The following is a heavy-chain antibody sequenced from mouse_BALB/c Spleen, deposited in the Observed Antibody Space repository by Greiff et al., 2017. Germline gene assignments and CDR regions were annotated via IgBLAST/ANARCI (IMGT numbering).Heavy chain of an antibody. J-gene: IGHJ3*01. V-gene: IGHV3-1*02. Sequence: VQLKESGPDLVKPSQSLSLTCTVTGYSITSCYSWHWIRQFPGNKLEWMGYIHYSGSTNYNPSLKSRISITRDTSKNQFFLQLNSVTTEDTATYYCANYYGSSFAYWGQGTLVTVSA. CDR2: IHYSGST. CDR1: GYSITSCYS. CDR3: ANYYGSSFAY. D-gene: IGHD1-1*01.